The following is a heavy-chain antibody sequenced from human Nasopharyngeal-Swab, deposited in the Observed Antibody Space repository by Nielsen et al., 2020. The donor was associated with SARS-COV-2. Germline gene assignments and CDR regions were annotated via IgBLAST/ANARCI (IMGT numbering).Heavy chain of an antibody. V-gene: IGHV1-2*04. Sequence: VSCKASGYTFTGYYMHWVRQAPGQGLEWMGWINPNSGGTNYAQKFQGWVTMTRDTSISTAYMELSRLRSDDTAVYYCARGRGITIFGVANWEKRATTDAPRMDVWGQGTTVTVSS. CDR2: INPNSGGT. CDR1: GYTFTGYY. J-gene: IGHJ6*02. D-gene: IGHD3-3*01. CDR3: ARGRGITIFGVANWEKRATTDAPRMDV.